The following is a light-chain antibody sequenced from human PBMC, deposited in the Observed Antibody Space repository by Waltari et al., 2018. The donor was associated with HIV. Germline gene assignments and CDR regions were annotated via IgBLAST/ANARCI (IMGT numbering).Light chain of an antibody. CDR1: NIEYKS. CDR3: QVWDSSTDHVV. Sequence: SYVLTQPPSVSLAPGKTANITCGGSNIEYKSGQWYQQKTGRAPKLLIFYDTDRPSGIPQRISGSNSGDTATLTIRRVGPGDEADYFCQVWDSSTDHVVFGGGTKLTVL. CDR2: YDT. J-gene: IGLJ3*02. V-gene: IGLV3-21*04.